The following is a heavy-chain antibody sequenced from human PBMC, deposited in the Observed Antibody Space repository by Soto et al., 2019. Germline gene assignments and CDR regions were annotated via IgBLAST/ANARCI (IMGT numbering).Heavy chain of an antibody. Sequence: ASVKVSCKASGYTFTSYYMHWVRQAPGQGLEWMGIINPSGGSTSYAQKFQGRVTMTRDTSTSTVYMELSSLRSEDTAVYYCARGHYDCLSGPAVLSVYMDFWGQGTTVPVSS. V-gene: IGHV1-46*01. CDR1: GYTFTSYY. D-gene: IGHD3-3*01. J-gene: IGHJ6*03. CDR2: INPSGGST. CDR3: ARGHYDCLSGPAVLSVYMDF.